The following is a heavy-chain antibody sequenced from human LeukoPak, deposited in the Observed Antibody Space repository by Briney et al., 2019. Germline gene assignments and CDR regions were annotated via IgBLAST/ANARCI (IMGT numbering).Heavy chain of an antibody. Sequence: GGSLRLSCAASGFTFSPYGMSWVRQAPGKGLEWVSIISGSGSNTYYADPVKGRFTVSRDNSKSTLYLQMNSLRADDTAVYYCARTLIGISYYFDYWGQGTLVTVSS. D-gene: IGHD3-3*02. CDR3: ARTLIGISYYFDY. J-gene: IGHJ4*02. V-gene: IGHV3-23*01. CDR1: GFTFSPYG. CDR2: ISGSGSNT.